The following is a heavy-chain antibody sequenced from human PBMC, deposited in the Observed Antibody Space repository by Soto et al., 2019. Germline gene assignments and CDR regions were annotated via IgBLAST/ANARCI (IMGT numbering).Heavy chain of an antibody. CDR1: GFTFSSYS. J-gene: IGHJ4*02. CDR3: ARDSDDSSGYYLLGVYYFDY. CDR2: ISSSSSTI. D-gene: IGHD3-22*01. Sequence: EVQLVESGGGLVQPGGSLRLSCAASGFTFSSYSMNWVRQAPGKGLGWVSYISSSSSTIYYADSVKGRVTISRDNDKNSLDLQMNSLRAEDTAVYYCARDSDDSSGYYLLGVYYFDYWGQGTLVTVSS. V-gene: IGHV3-48*01.